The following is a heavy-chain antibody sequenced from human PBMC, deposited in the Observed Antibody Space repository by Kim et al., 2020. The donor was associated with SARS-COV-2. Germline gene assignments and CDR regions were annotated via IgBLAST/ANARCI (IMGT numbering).Heavy chain of an antibody. CDR2: ISGSGGST. Sequence: GGSLRLSCAASGFTFSSYAMSWVRQAPGKGLEWVSAISGSGGSTYYADSVKGRFTISRDNSKNTLYLQMNSLRAEDTAVYYCAKISPVPDRRTYVGQDYWGQGTLVTVSS. CDR3: AKISPVPDRRTYVGQDY. D-gene: IGHD1-1*01. J-gene: IGHJ4*02. V-gene: IGHV3-23*01. CDR1: GFTFSSYA.